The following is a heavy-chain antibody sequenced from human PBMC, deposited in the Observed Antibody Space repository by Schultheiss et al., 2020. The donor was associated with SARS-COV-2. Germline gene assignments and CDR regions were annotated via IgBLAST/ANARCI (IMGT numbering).Heavy chain of an antibody. Sequence: SLKISCAASGFTFDDYAMHWVRQAPGKGLEWVSGISWNSGSIGYVDSVKGRFTISRDNAKNSLYLQMNSLRAEDTAVYYCTRHQPYGDFFENAFDIWGQGTMVTVSS. CDR1: GFTFDDYA. D-gene: IGHD4-17*01. CDR2: ISWNSGSI. CDR3: TRHQPYGDFFENAFDI. J-gene: IGHJ3*02. V-gene: IGHV3-9*01.